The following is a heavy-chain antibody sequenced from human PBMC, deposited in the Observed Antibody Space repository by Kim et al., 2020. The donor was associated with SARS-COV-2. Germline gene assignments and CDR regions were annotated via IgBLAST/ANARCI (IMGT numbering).Heavy chain of an antibody. Sequence: GGSLRLSCAASGFTFSSYAMSWVRQAPGKGLEWVSAISGSGGSTYYADSVKGRFTISRDNSKNTLYLQMNSLRAEDTAVYYCAKDKGGGYCSGGSCYGEEWDYWGQGTLVTVSS. CDR3: AKDKGGGYCSGGSCYGEEWDY. J-gene: IGHJ4*02. V-gene: IGHV3-23*01. D-gene: IGHD2-15*01. CDR1: GFTFSSYA. CDR2: ISGSGGST.